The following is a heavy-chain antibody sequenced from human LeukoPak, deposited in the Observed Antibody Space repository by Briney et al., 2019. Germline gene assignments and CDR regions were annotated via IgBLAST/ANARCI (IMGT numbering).Heavy chain of an antibody. D-gene: IGHD3-22*01. Sequence: GASVKVSCKASGYTFTGYYMHWVRQAPGQGLEWMGWISAYNGNTNYAQKLQGRVTMTTDTSTSTAYMELRSLRSDDTAVYYCARDGSGAFFYYDSSGYYYYWGQGTLVTVSS. CDR3: ARDGSGAFFYYDSSGYYYY. CDR1: GYTFTGYY. V-gene: IGHV1-18*04. CDR2: ISAYNGNT. J-gene: IGHJ4*02.